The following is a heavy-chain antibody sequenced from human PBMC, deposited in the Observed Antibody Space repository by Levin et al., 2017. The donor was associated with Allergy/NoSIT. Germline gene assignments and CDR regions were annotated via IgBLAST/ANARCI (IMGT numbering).Heavy chain of an antibody. Sequence: PGGSLRLSCAASGFTFSSYAMHWVRQAPGKGLEWVAVISYDGSNKYYADSVKGRFTISRDNSKNTLYLQMNSLRAEDTAVYYCARDGTDVVVVAATIPYGGYFQHWGQGTLVTVSS. V-gene: IGHV3-30-3*01. CDR2: ISYDGSNK. J-gene: IGHJ1*01. D-gene: IGHD2-15*01. CDR1: GFTFSSYA. CDR3: ARDGTDVVVVAATIPYGGYFQH.